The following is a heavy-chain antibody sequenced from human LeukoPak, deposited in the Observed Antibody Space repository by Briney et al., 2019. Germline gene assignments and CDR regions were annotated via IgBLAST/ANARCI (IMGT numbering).Heavy chain of an antibody. CDR3: ARGRGCSSTSCYPDYFDY. CDR1: GGSISSYY. Sequence: PSETLSLTCTVSGGSISSYYWSWIRQPPGKGLEWIGYIYYSGSTNYNPSLKSRVTISVDTSKNQFSLKLSSVTAADTAVYYCARGRGCSSTSCYPDYFDYWGQGTLVTVSS. CDR2: IYYSGST. V-gene: IGHV4-59*01. J-gene: IGHJ4*02. D-gene: IGHD2-2*01.